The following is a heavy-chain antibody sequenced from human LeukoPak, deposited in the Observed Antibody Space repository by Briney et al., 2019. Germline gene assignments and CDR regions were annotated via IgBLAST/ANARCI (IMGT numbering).Heavy chain of an antibody. V-gene: IGHV3-73*01. CDR3: TCIVGATNFDY. Sequence: GGSLRLSCAASGFTFSGSAMHWVRQASGKGLEGVGRIRSKANSYATAYAASVKGRFTISRDDSKNTAYLQMNSLKTEDTAVYYCTCIVGATNFDYWGQGTLVTVSS. CDR2: IRSKANSYAT. D-gene: IGHD1-26*01. J-gene: IGHJ4*02. CDR1: GFTFSGSA.